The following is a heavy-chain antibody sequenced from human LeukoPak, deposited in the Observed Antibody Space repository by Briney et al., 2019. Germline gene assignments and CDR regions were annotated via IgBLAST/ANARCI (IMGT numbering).Heavy chain of an antibody. D-gene: IGHD2-21*01. Sequence: GGSLRLSCAASGFTFSSYAMSWVRQAPGKGLEWVSAISGSGGSTYYADSVKGRFTISRDNSKNTLYRQMNSLRAEDTDVYYCAKDRWYCGGDCYSYYFDYWGQGTLVTVSS. CDR3: AKDRWYCGGDCYSYYFDY. J-gene: IGHJ4*02. V-gene: IGHV3-23*01. CDR1: GFTFSSYA. CDR2: ISGSGGST.